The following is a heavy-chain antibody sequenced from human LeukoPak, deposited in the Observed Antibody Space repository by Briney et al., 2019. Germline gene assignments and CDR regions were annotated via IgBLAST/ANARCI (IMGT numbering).Heavy chain of an antibody. CDR2: IYSGGST. D-gene: IGHD3-16*01. Sequence: GGSLRLSCAASGFTFDDYAMHWVRQAPGKGLEWVSVIYSGGSTYYADSVKGRFTISRDNSKNTLYLQMNSLRAEDTAVYYCARDRFGGMDVWGQGTTVTVSS. CDR1: GFTFDDYA. CDR3: ARDRFGGMDV. V-gene: IGHV3-66*01. J-gene: IGHJ6*02.